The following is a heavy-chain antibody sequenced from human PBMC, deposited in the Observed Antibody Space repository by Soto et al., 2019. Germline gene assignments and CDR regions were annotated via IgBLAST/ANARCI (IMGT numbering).Heavy chain of an antibody. CDR1: GFTFSNYA. CDR3: AKSTGWYDAVDI. J-gene: IGHJ3*02. V-gene: IGHV3-23*01. CDR2: ISGSGSNT. Sequence: EVQLLESGGGLVQPGGSLRLSCAASGFTFSNYAMTWVRQAPGKGLEWVSLISGSGSNTYYADSVKGRFTISRDSSKKTLYLQVTSLRAEDTAVYYCAKSTGWYDAVDIWGPGTMVTVSS. D-gene: IGHD6-19*01.